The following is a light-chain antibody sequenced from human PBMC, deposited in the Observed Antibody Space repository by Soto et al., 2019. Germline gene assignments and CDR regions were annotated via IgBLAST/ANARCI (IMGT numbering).Light chain of an antibody. V-gene: IGLV1-40*01. J-gene: IGLJ2*01. Sequence: QLVLTQPPSVSGAPGQRVTISCTGSSPNLGAGYDVHWYQQVPGTAPKFLIYVSSNRPSGVPDRFSGSRSGTSAFLAISGLQAEDEADYYCQSYDKSLSGVVFGGGTKLTVL. CDR2: VSS. CDR3: QSYDKSLSGVV. CDR1: SPNLGAGYD.